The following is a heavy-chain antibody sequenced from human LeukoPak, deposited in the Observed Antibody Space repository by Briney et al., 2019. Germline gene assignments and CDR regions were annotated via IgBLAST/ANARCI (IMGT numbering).Heavy chain of an antibody. J-gene: IGHJ4*02. CDR2: ITSNGGST. CDR1: GFTFSNYG. V-gene: IGHV3-23*01. Sequence: GGSLRLSCAASGFTFSNYGMSWVRQAPGKGLEWGSAITSNGGSTDYAGSVKGRFIISRDSSKNALYLQMSSLRAEDTAVYYCARDDNWNDGRGLDDWGQGTLVTVSS. D-gene: IGHD1-1*01. CDR3: ARDDNWNDGRGLDD.